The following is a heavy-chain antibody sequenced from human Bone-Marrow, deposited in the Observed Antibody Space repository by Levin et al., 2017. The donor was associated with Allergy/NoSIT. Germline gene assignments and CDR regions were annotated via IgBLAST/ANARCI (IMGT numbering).Heavy chain of an antibody. Sequence: GGSLRLTCEASGFISRLKFDDYTMHWVRQPPGRGLQWVCLASWDASHTYYADSVKGRFTVSRDNSKNSLYLQMNSLRSEDTAIYFCARGRFGDTISSLASGGQGTLGTVSP. J-gene: IGHJ4*02. V-gene: IGHV3-43*01. CDR3: ARGRFGDTISSLAS. CDR1: GFISRLKFDDYT. D-gene: IGHD3-10*01. CDR2: ASWDASHT.